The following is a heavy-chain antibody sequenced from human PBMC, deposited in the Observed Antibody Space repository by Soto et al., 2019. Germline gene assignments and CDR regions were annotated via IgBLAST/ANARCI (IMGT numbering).Heavy chain of an antibody. Sequence: GESLKISCKGSGYRFSSYWIAWVRQMPGKGLEWMGIIYPGDSDTRYSPSFQGQVTMSVDKSNNTAYLRWSSLKASDTAMYYCARQGSNGAYYYYGMDVWGQGITVTVSS. J-gene: IGHJ6*02. D-gene: IGHD2-8*01. CDR3: ARQGSNGAYYYYGMDV. CDR2: IYPGDSDT. CDR1: GYRFSSYW. V-gene: IGHV5-51*01.